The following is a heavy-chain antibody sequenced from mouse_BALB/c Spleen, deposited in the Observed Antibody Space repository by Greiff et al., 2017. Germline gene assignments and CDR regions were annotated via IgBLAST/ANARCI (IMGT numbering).Heavy chain of an antibody. CDR2: IYPGSGST. D-gene: IGHD3-1*01. Sequence: VQLQQPGAELVKPGTSVKLSCKASGYNFTSYWINWVKLRPGQGLEWIGDIYPGSGSTNYNEKFKSKATLTVDTSSSTAYMQLSSLASEDSALYYCARSGYRFAYWGQGTLVTVSA. CDR1: GYNFTSYW. J-gene: IGHJ3*01. CDR3: ARSGYRFAY. V-gene: IGHV1-55*01.